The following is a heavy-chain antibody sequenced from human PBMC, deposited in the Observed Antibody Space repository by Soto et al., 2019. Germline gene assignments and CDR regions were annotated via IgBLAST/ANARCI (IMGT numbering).Heavy chain of an antibody. J-gene: IGHJ6*03. Sequence: SETLSLTCTVSGGSISSSSYYWGWIRQPPGKGLEWIGSIYYSGSTYYNPSLKSRVTISVDTSKNQFSLKLSSVTAADTAVYYCARRYYDILTDYYYMDVWGKGTTVTVSS. V-gene: IGHV4-39*01. CDR3: ARRYYDILTDYYYMDV. D-gene: IGHD3-9*01. CDR1: GGSISSSSYY. CDR2: IYYSGST.